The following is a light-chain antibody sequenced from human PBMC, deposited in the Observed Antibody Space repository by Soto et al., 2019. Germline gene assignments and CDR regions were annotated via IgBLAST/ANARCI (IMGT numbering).Light chain of an antibody. Sequence: AIRMTQSPSSFSASTGDRVTITCRASQGISSYLAWYEQKPGKAPKLLIYAASTWQSGVPSRFSGSGSGTDFTLTISCLQSEDFATYYCQQYYSYPYTFGQGTKLEV. J-gene: IGKJ2*01. CDR3: QQYYSYPYT. V-gene: IGKV1-8*01. CDR1: QGISSY. CDR2: AAS.